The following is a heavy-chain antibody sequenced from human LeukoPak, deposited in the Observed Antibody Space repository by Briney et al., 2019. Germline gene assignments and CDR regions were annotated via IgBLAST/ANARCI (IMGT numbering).Heavy chain of an antibody. D-gene: IGHD3-10*01. J-gene: IGHJ4*02. CDR3: ATPGDDF. Sequence: GGSLRLSCAASGFTFSSYAMNWVRQAPGKGLEWVSTVSGSGGSTYYADSVKGRFTISRDNSKNTLYLQMNSLRAEDTAIYYCATPGDDFWGQGTLVTVSS. CDR1: GFTFSSYA. CDR2: VSGSGGST. V-gene: IGHV3-23*01.